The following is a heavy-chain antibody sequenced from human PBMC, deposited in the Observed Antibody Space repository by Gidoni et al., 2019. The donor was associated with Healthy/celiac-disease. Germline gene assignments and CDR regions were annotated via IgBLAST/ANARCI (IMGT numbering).Heavy chain of an antibody. CDR2: ISSSSSTI. D-gene: IGHD2-15*01. CDR3: ARAESGYCSGGSCYSDAFDI. CDR1: GFTFSSYS. J-gene: IGHJ3*02. V-gene: IGHV3-48*01. Sequence: EVQLVESGGGLVQPGGSLRLSCAASGFTFSSYSMNWVRQAPGKGLEWVSYISSSSSTIYYADSVKGRFTISRDNAKNSLYLQMNSLRAEDTAVYYCARAESGYCSGGSCYSDAFDIWGQGTMVTVSS.